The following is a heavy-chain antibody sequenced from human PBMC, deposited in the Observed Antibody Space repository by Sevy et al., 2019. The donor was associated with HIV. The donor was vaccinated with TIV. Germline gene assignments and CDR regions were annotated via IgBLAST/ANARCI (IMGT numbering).Heavy chain of an antibody. CDR2: MYRSGNT. D-gene: IGHD6-19*01. V-gene: IGHV4-4*02. Sequence: SETLSLTCSVSGGSVSSNNWWSWVRQPRGKGLEWIGEMYRSGNTNYNPSLKSRVTISVDKSKNQFSLKLSSVTAADTAVYYCARSRGIAVPPDYWGQGTLVTVSS. CDR1: GGSVSSNNW. J-gene: IGHJ4*02. CDR3: ARSRGIAVPPDY.